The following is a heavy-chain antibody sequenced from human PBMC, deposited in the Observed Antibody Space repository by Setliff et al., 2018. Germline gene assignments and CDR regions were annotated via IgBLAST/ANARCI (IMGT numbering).Heavy chain of an antibody. Sequence: SETLSLTCAVYGGSFSGYYWSWIRQPPGKGLEWIGSIYHSGSTYYNPSLKSRVTISVDTSKNQFSLKLSSVTAADTAVYYCARRATYNEYYFDYWGQGTLVTVSS. D-gene: IGHD1-1*01. CDR2: IYHSGST. CDR1: GGSFSGYY. CDR3: ARRATYNEYYFDY. V-gene: IGHV4-34*01. J-gene: IGHJ4*02.